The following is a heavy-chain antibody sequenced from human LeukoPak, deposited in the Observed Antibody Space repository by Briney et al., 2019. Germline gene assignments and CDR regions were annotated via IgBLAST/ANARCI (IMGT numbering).Heavy chain of an antibody. Sequence: PSETLSLTCTVSGGSISSYYWSWIRQPPGKGLEWIGYIYYSGSTNYNPSLKSRVTISVDTSKNQFSLKLGSVTAADTAVYYCARHSTSAGTTFDYWGQGTLVTVSS. CDR1: GGSISSYY. J-gene: IGHJ4*02. D-gene: IGHD6-19*01. CDR2: IYYSGST. CDR3: ARHSTSAGTTFDY. V-gene: IGHV4-59*08.